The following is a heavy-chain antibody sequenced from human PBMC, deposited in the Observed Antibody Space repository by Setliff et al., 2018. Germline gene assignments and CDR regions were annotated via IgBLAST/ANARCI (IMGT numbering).Heavy chain of an antibody. Sequence: GGSLRLSCAASGFTFSSYAMSWVRQAPGKGLEWVSAISGSGGSTYYADSVKGRFTISRDNAKNSLYLQMNSLRAEDTAVYYCARYGYYYDSSAYYPVDKWGQGTLVTVSS. D-gene: IGHD3-22*01. CDR2: ISGSGGST. CDR1: GFTFSSYA. V-gene: IGHV3-23*01. CDR3: ARYGYYYDSSAYYPVDK. J-gene: IGHJ4*02.